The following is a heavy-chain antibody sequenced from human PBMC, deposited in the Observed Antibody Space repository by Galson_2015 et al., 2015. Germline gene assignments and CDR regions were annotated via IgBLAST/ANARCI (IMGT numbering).Heavy chain of an antibody. CDR3: ASSRGYYYDSSGISPLYY. J-gene: IGHJ4*02. CDR1: GFTFSSYA. CDR2: ISYDGSNK. V-gene: IGHV3-30-3*01. D-gene: IGHD3-22*01. Sequence: SLRLSCAASGFTFSSYAIHWVRQAPGKGLEWVAVISYDGSNKYYADSVKGRFTISRDNSKNTLYLQMNSLRAEDTAVYYCASSRGYYYDSSGISPLYYWGQGTLVTVSS.